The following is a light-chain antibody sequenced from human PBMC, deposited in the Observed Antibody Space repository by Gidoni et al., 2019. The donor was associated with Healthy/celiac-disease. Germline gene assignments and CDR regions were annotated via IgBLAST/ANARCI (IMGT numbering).Light chain of an antibody. Sequence: DIQMTQSPSSLSASVGDRVTIPCRASQSMSSYLNWYQQKPGKDPKLLIYAASSLQSGVPSRFSGSGSGTDFTLTISSLQPEDFATYYCQQSYSTPWTFGQGTKVEIK. CDR1: QSMSSY. J-gene: IGKJ1*01. CDR2: AAS. CDR3: QQSYSTPWT. V-gene: IGKV1-39*01.